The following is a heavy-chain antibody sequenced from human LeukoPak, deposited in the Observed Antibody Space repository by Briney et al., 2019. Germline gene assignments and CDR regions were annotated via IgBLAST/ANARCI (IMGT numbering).Heavy chain of an antibody. J-gene: IGHJ5*02. D-gene: IGHD6-6*01. V-gene: IGHV5-51*01. CDR3: ARRSTSSEWFDP. CDR2: IYPGDSDT. Sequence: GESLKISCKGSGYTFASYWIAWVRQMPGKGLEWMGVIYPGDSDTSYSPSFQGQVTISADKTISTAYLQWSSLKASDTAIYYCARRSTSSEWFDPWGQGTLVTVSS. CDR1: GYTFASYW.